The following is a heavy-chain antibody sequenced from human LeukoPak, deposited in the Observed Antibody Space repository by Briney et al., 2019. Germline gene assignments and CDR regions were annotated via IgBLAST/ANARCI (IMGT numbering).Heavy chain of an antibody. J-gene: IGHJ3*01. CDR2: ISGSGGTT. D-gene: IGHD3-22*01. V-gene: IGHV3-23*01. CDR3: ARDWETLTYYDSSGQEY. Sequence: GGFLRLSCAASGFTFSSYAMSWVRQAPGKGLEWVSAISGSGGTTYYADSVKGRFTISRDNSKNTLYLQMNSLRAEDTAIYFCARDWETLTYYDSSGQEYWGQGTMVTVSS. CDR1: GFTFSSYA.